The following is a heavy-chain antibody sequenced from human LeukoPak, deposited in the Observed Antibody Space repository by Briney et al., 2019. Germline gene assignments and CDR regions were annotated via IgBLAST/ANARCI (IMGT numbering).Heavy chain of an antibody. CDR3: ARDLRYCSGGSCYNYYYGMDV. V-gene: IGHV3-53*01. D-gene: IGHD2-15*01. CDR1: GFTVSSNY. J-gene: IGHJ6*02. CDR2: IYSGGST. Sequence: GGSLRLSCAASGFTVSSNYMSWVRQAPGKGLEWVSVIYSGGSTYYADSVKGRFTISRDNSKNTLYLQMNSLRAEDTAVYYCARDLRYCSGGSCYNYYYGMDVWGQGTTVTVSS.